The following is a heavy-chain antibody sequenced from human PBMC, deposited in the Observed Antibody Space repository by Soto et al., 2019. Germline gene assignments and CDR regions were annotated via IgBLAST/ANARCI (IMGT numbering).Heavy chain of an antibody. CDR2: IIPIFGTA. CDR1: GGTFSSYA. CDR3: AKDGGKDGYFGNWFDP. J-gene: IGHJ5*02. V-gene: IGHV1-69*13. Sequence: SVKVSCKASGGTFSSYAISWVRQAPGQGLEWMGGIIPIFGTANYAQKFQGRITLTADESTTTVYMELSSLRSDDTAVYYCAKDGGKDGYFGNWFDPWGQGTQVTVSS. D-gene: IGHD5-12*01.